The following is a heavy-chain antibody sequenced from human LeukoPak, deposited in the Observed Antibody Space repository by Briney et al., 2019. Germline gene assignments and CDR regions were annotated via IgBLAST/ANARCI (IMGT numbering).Heavy chain of an antibody. CDR3: AHSLRSAQKYCSSTSCRGPFDY. J-gene: IGHJ4*02. CDR1: GFSLRTSGLG. V-gene: IGHV2-5*01. Sequence: SGPTLVNPTQTLTLTCTFSGFSLRTSGLGVGWIRQPPGKALEWLALIYLNDDKRYIPSLKGRLTITKDTSKNQVVLTMTNMDPVDTATYYSAHSLRSAQKYCSSTSCRGPFDYWGQGTLVTVSS. CDR2: IYLNDDK. D-gene: IGHD2-2*01.